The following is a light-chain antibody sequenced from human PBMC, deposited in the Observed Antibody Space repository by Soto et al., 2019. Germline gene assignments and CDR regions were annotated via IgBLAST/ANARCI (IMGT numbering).Light chain of an antibody. CDR2: NDS. CDR3: QVWDSRSDHRV. Sequence: SYELTQPPSVSVAPGKTARLTCEGNNIGTKSVHWNQQKPGQAPVLVIYNDSGRPSGVPERFSGSNSGNTATLTISRVEAGDEADYYCQVWDSRSDHRVFGGGTKLTVL. V-gene: IGLV3-21*04. CDR1: NIGTKS. J-gene: IGLJ2*01.